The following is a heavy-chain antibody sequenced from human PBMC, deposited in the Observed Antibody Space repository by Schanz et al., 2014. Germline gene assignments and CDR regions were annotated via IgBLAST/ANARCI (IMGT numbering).Heavy chain of an antibody. Sequence: QVQLQESGPGLVKPSQTLSLTCTVSGGSVSSGGDYWSWIRQHPGKGLEWIGFISYSGSTYYNPSLKSRDTISVDTSQNQFSLNLSSATSADTAVYYCARDRGHGDLPGDIWGQGTMVTVSS. CDR1: GGSVSSGGDY. D-gene: IGHD4-17*01. CDR3: ARDRGHGDLPGDI. CDR2: ISYSGST. V-gene: IGHV4-31*03. J-gene: IGHJ3*02.